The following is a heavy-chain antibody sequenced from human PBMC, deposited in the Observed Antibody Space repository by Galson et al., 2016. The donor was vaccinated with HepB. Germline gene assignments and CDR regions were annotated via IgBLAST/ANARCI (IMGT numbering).Heavy chain of an antibody. CDR1: GFTFTTYA. Sequence: SLRLSCAVSGFTFTTYAMSWVRQAPGKGLEWVSSLSNSGGRPYYADSVKGRFTISRDNSKNTLYLQMNSLRAEDAAVYYCARPPEGDRRYFDLWGRGTLVTVSS. CDR2: LSNSGGRP. CDR3: ARPPEGDRRYFDL. V-gene: IGHV3-23*01. J-gene: IGHJ2*01. D-gene: IGHD3-16*01.